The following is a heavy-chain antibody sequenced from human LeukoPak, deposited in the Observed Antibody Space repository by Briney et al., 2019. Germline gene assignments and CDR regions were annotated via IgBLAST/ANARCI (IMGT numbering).Heavy chain of an antibody. J-gene: IGHJ5*02. V-gene: IGHV4-38-2*02. CDR1: GYSISNGYN. D-gene: IGHD4-11*01. CDR2: ISHIGST. Sequence: SETLSLTCTVSGYSISNGYNWGWVRQPPGKGLECIGSISHIGSTYYKPSLESRVTISLDTSMNQFSLELRSVTAADTAVYYCARTYINFSNYFDPWGQGTLVTVSS. CDR3: ARTYINFSNYFDP.